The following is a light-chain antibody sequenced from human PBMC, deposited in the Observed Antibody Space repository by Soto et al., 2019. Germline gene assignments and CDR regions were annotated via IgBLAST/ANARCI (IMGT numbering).Light chain of an antibody. Sequence: QSVLTQPPSASGTPGQRVTISCSGSNSNIGSKHVYWYQQLPGTAPKLLMYRNNQRPSGVPDRFSGSKSGTSASLAISGLRSEDEADYYCAAWDASVSGPSFGGGTKLTVL. J-gene: IGLJ2*01. CDR3: AAWDASVSGPS. CDR2: RNN. CDR1: NSNIGSKH. V-gene: IGLV1-47*01.